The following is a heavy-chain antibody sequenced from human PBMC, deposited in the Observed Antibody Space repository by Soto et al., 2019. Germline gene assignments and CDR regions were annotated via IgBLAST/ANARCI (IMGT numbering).Heavy chain of an antibody. CDR3: ARCKRLDFDFWSGYYYYYYFYIDA. J-gene: IGHJ6*03. D-gene: IGHD3-3*01. CDR1: GYTFTSYD. CDR2: MNPNSGNT. Sequence: ASVKVSCKASGYTFTSYDINWVRQATGQGLEWMGWMNPNSGNTGYAQKFQGRVTMTRNTSISTAYMELSSLRSEDTAVYYCARCKRLDFDFWSGYYYYYYFYIDAWGKGTTVTVSS. V-gene: IGHV1-8*01.